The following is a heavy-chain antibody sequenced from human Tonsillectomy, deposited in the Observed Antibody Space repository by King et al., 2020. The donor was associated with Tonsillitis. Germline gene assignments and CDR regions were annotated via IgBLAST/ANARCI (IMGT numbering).Heavy chain of an antibody. CDR3: ARQYYGSGRGTDWFDP. V-gene: IGHV4-39*01. CDR1: GGSISSSSYY. J-gene: IGHJ5*02. CDR2: IYYSGST. Sequence: QLQESGPGLVKPSETLSLTCTVSGGSISSSSYYWGWIRQPPGKGLEWIGSIYYSGSTYYNPSLKSRVTISVDTSKNQFSLKLSSVTAADTAVYYCARQYYGSGRGTDWFDPWGQGTLVTVSS. D-gene: IGHD3-10*01.